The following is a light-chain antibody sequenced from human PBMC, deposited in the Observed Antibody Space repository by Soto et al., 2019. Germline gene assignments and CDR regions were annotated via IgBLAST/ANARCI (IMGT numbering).Light chain of an antibody. J-gene: IGKJ1*01. Sequence: EIEMTQSPAPLSVSPGEEATLSCRASQSVSSNLVWYQQKPGQAPRLLIYDASTRATGIPARFSGSGSGTEFTLTISRLLSEDFAVYYCQHYYNWRPRFGQGTKVEIK. CDR1: QSVSSN. CDR2: DAS. V-gene: IGKV3-15*01. CDR3: QHYYNWRPR.